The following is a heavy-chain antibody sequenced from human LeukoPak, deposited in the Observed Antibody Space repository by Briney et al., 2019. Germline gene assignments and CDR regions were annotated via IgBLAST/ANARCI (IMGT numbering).Heavy chain of an antibody. Sequence: QPSETLSLTCAVSGGSTSSNSYYWGWIRQPPGKGLEWIGSIYYSGSTYYNPSLKSRVTTSVDTSKNQFSLKLSSVTAADTAVYYCARAYSQPHYYYYYMDVWGKGTTVTISS. V-gene: IGHV4-39*07. CDR3: ARAYSQPHYYYYYMDV. CDR2: IYYSGST. D-gene: IGHD4-11*01. J-gene: IGHJ6*03. CDR1: GGSTSSNSYY.